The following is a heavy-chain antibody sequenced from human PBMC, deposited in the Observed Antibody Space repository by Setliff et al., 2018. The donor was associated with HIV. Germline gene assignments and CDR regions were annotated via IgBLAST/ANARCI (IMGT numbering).Heavy chain of an antibody. V-gene: IGHV4-38-2*02. CDR2: IYHSGST. Sequence: LSLTCTVSGYSISSGYYWGWIRQPPGKGLEWIGSIYHSGSTFYNPSLKSRATMSVDTSNNRFSLKLSSVTALDTAVYYCAKTVVGDSYALPNDGFDIWGQGTMVTVSS. CDR3: AKTVVGDSYALPNDGFDI. D-gene: IGHD3-16*01. CDR1: GYSISSGYY. J-gene: IGHJ3*02.